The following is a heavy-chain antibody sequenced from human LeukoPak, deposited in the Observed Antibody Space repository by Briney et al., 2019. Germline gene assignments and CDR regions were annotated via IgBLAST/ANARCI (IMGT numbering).Heavy chain of an antibody. V-gene: IGHV4-59*01. J-gene: IGHJ3*02. CDR1: GGSISSYY. CDR2: IYYSGST. CDR3: ARATFGGSYYAFDI. D-gene: IGHD1-26*01. Sequence: SETLSLTYTVSGGSISSYYWSWIRQPPGKGLEWIGYIYYSGSTNYNPSLKSRVTISVDTSKNQFSLKLSSVTAADTAVYYCARATFGGSYYAFDIWGQGTMVTVSS.